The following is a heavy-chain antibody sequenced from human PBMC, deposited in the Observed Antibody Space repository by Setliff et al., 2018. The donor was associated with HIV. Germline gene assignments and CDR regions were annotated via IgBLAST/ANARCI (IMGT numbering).Heavy chain of an antibody. Sequence: ASVKVSCKASGGTFSSYAISWVRQTPVQGREWMGGIIPIFGTATYAQKFQGRVTITADESRSTAYMELSSLRSEDTAVYYCARGYDYLYYGMDVWGQGTTVTVSS. CDR2: IIPIFGTA. D-gene: IGHD1-1*01. CDR3: ARGYDYLYYGMDV. J-gene: IGHJ6*02. CDR1: GGTFSSYA. V-gene: IGHV1-69*13.